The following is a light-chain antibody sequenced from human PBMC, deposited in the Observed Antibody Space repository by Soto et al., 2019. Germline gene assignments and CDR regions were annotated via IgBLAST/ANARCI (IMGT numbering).Light chain of an antibody. Sequence: DIQMTQSPSSLSASVGDRVTITCRASQTITSYLNWYQQKPGKAPELLIHGASSLQSGVPSRFSGTGSGTDSTLTISSLQPEDFATYYCQQSYGTPQTFGQGTQVDIK. CDR1: QTITSY. J-gene: IGKJ1*01. V-gene: IGKV1-39*01. CDR2: GAS. CDR3: QQSYGTPQT.